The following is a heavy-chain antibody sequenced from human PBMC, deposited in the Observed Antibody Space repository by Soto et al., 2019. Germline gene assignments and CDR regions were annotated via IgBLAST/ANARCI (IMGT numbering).Heavy chain of an antibody. J-gene: IGHJ4*02. CDR1: GYILTNYY. CDR3: ARDLAAAAY. D-gene: IGHD6-13*01. V-gene: IGHV1-46*01. Sequence: GASVKVSCKASGYILTNYYMHWVRQAPGQGLEWMAIINPLPTSGSTNYAQKFQGRVTVTRDTSTSTVYLELSSLRSDDTAVYYCARDLAAAAYWGQGTLVTVSS. CDR2: INPLPTSGST.